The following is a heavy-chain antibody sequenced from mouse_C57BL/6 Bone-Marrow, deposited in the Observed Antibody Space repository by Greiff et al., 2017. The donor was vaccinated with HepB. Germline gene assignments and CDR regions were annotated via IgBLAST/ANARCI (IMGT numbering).Heavy chain of an antibody. J-gene: IGHJ3*01. CDR1: GYTFTGYW. D-gene: IGHD2-4*01. V-gene: IGHV1-9*01. CDR2: ILPGSGST. Sequence: VKLQESGAELMKPGASVKLSCKASGYTFTGYWIEWVKQRPGHGLEWIGEILPGSGSTNYNEKFKGKATFTADTSSNTAYMQLSSLTTEDSAIYYCAREDDYDWFAYWGQGTLVTVSA. CDR3: AREDDYDWFAY.